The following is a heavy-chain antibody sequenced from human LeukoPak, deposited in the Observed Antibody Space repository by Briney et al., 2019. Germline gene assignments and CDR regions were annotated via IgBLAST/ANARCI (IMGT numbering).Heavy chain of an antibody. CDR1: GYTFTSYG. CDR3: ARDSYYYDSSGYYSRIGY. Sequence: GASVKVSCKASGYTFTSYGISWVRQAPGQGLEWMGWISAYNGNTNYAQKLQGRVTMTTDTSTNTAYMELSRLRSDDTAVYYCARDSYYYDSSGYYSRIGYWGQGTLVTVSS. V-gene: IGHV1-18*01. J-gene: IGHJ4*02. D-gene: IGHD3-22*01. CDR2: ISAYNGNT.